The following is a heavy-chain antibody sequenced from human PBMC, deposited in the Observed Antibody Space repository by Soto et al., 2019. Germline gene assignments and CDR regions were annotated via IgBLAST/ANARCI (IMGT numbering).Heavy chain of an antibody. CDR3: ARIKLVEWFFINVDVYDMDV. J-gene: IGHJ6*02. Sequence: VGSLRLSCAASGFSLSDYAVNWVRQAPGKGLEWVSFISSDSRTIYYGDSVKGRFTVSRDNARNSVSLQMDSLRDEDTAVYYCARIKLVEWFFINVDVYDMDVWGQGTPVTVSS. D-gene: IGHD3-3*01. CDR1: GFSLSDYA. CDR2: ISSDSRTI. V-gene: IGHV3-48*02.